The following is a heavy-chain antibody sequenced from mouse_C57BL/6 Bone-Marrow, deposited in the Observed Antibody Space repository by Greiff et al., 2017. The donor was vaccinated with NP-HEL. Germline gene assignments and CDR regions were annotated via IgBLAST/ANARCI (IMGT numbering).Heavy chain of an antibody. D-gene: IGHD2-1*01. CDR1: GYTFTSYW. Sequence: QVQLQQPGAELVMPGASVKLSCKASGYTFTSYWMHWVKQRPGQGLEWIGDIYPGSGSTNYNEKFKSKATLTVDTSSITAYMQLSSLTSEDSAVYSCATYGNYWGQGTLVTVSA. J-gene: IGHJ3*01. V-gene: IGHV1-55*01. CDR2: IYPGSGST. CDR3: ATYGNY.